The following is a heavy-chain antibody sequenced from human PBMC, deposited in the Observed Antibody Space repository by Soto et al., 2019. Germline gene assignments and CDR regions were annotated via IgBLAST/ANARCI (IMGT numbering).Heavy chain of an antibody. CDR3: GPVMVRAHDYVMDV. CDR2: ISAYNGNT. Sequence: ASVKVSCKASGYTFTSYGISWVRQAPGQGLEWMGWISAYNGNTNYAQKLQGRVTMTTDTSTSTAYMELRSLRSDDTAVYYCGPVMVRAHDYVMDVWGQGTTVTVSS. CDR1: GYTFTSYG. V-gene: IGHV1-18*01. J-gene: IGHJ6*02. D-gene: IGHD3-10*01.